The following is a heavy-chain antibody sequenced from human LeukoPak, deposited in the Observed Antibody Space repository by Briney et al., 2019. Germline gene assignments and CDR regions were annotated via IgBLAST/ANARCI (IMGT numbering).Heavy chain of an antibody. V-gene: IGHV3-23*01. D-gene: IGHD3-9*01. CDR3: AKDRGVLQYYDILTGYTLFDY. J-gene: IGHJ4*02. CDR1: GFTFSSYG. Sequence: GGTLRLSCAASGFTFSSYGMSWVRQAPGRGLEWVSAISGSGGSTYYADSVKGRFTISRDNSKNTLYLQMNSLRAEDTAVYYCAKDRGVLQYYDILTGYTLFDYWGQGTLVTVSS. CDR2: ISGSGGST.